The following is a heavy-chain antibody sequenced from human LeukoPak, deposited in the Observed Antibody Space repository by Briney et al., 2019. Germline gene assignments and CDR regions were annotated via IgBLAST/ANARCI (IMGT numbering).Heavy chain of an antibody. Sequence: SETLSLTCAVYGGSFSGYYWGWIRQPPGKGLEWIGEINHSGSTNYNPSLKSRVTISVDTSKNQFSLKLSSVTAADTAVYYCARPLGQGNEYGMDVWGQGTTVTVSS. V-gene: IGHV4-34*01. J-gene: IGHJ6*02. CDR1: GGSFSGYY. CDR2: INHSGST. CDR3: ARPLGQGNEYGMDV. D-gene: IGHD1-1*01.